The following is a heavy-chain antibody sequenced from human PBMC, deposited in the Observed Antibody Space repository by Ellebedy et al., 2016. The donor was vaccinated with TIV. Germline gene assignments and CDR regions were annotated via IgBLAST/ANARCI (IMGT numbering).Heavy chain of an antibody. Sequence: PGGSLRLSCVASGFTFDSYAMHWVRQAPGKGLEWVAVISHDGSSQYYADSVKGRFTVSRDNSMTTVYSEMNSLRAEDTALYYCARDLDKSSGWYGGAAYWGQGTQVTVSS. CDR3: ARDLDKSSGWYGGAAY. D-gene: IGHD6-19*01. V-gene: IGHV3-30-3*01. J-gene: IGHJ4*02. CDR2: ISHDGSSQ. CDR1: GFTFDSYA.